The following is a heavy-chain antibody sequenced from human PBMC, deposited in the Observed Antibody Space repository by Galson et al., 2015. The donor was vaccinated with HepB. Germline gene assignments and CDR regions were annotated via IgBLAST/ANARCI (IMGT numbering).Heavy chain of an antibody. Sequence: SVKVSCKASGGTFSSYTISWVRQAPGQGLGWMGRIIPILGIANYAQKFQGRVTITADKSTSTAYMELSSLRSEDTAVYYCARERARDYDSSGYYPTHWGQGTLVTVSS. CDR2: IIPILGIA. V-gene: IGHV1-69*04. D-gene: IGHD3-22*01. J-gene: IGHJ4*02. CDR3: ARERARDYDSSGYYPTH. CDR1: GGTFSSYT.